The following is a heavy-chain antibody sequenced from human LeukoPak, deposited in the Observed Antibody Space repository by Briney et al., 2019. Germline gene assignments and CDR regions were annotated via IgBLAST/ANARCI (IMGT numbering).Heavy chain of an antibody. CDR3: AKQLGYCSDGSCYFPY. CDR2: ISNNGGYT. D-gene: IGHD2-15*01. CDR1: GFSFSTSY. V-gene: IGHV3-23*01. J-gene: IGHJ4*02. Sequence: GGSLRLSCAASGFSFSTSYMNWVRQAPGKGLEWVSAISNNGGYTYYADSVQGRFTISRDNSKSTLCLQMNSLRAEDTAVYYCAKQLGYCSDGSCYFPYWGQGTLVTVSS.